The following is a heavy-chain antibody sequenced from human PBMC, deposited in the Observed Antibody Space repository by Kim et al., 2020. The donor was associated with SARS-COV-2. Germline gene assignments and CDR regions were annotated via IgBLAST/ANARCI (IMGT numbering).Heavy chain of an antibody. CDR2: INTGNGNT. V-gene: IGHV1-3*04. D-gene: IGHD6-13*01. CDR1: GYTFTSYV. CDR3: ARERVHRGSLYYEADWVDP. J-gene: IGHJ5*02. Sequence: ASVKVSCKASGYTFTSYVLHWVRQAPGQRLEWMGWINTGNGNTKYSQKFQGRVTITRDTSASTAYMDLSSLTSEDTAVYYCARERVHRGSLYYEADWVDPWGQGTLVTVSS.